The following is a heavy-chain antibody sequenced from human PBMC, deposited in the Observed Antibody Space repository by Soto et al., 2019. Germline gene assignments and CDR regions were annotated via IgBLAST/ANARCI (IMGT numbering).Heavy chain of an antibody. CDR3: ASGVVTAACFDY. Sequence: ASVKVSCKASGGTFSSYAISWVRQAPGQGLEWMGGIIPIFGTANYAQKFQGRVTITADESTSTVYMELSSLRSEDTAVYYCASGVVTAACFDYWGQGTLVTVSS. CDR2: IIPIFGTA. D-gene: IGHD2-21*02. J-gene: IGHJ4*02. V-gene: IGHV1-69*13. CDR1: GGTFSSYA.